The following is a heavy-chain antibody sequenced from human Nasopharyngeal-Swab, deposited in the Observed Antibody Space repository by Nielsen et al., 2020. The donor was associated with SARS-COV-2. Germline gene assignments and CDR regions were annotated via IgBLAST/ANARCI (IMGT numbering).Heavy chain of an antibody. CDR2: IIPILGIA. CDR1: GGTFSSYA. Sequence: SVKVSCKASGGTFSSYAISCVRQAPGQGLEWMGRIIPILGIANYAQKFQGRVTITADKSTSTAYMELSSLRSEDTAVYYCARVVATSRYYYYGMDVWGQGTTVTVSS. CDR3: ARVVATSRYYYYGMDV. D-gene: IGHD5-12*01. J-gene: IGHJ6*02. V-gene: IGHV1-69*04.